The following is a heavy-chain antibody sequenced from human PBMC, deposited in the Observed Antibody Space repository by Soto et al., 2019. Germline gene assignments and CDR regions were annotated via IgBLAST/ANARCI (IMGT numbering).Heavy chain of an antibody. V-gene: IGHV4-34*01. CDR3: ARRSEDYVFTYPSQTTRQTTDD. Sequence: QVQLQQWGAGLLKPSETLSITCAVYGGSFSGYYWSWIRQPPGKRLEWIGEINHSRSTNYNPSRNRRVTIAVYTSKNRFSLKLSAVSSADTAVYYCARRSEDYVFTYPSQTTRQTTDDWVQRTLITVSS. J-gene: IGHJ4*02. D-gene: IGHD4-17*01. CDR2: INHSRST. CDR1: GGSFSGYY.